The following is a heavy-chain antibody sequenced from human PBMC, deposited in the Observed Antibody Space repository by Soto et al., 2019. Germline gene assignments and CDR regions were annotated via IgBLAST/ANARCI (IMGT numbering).Heavy chain of an antibody. Sequence: GGSLRLSCAASGFTFSSYGMHWVRQAPGKGLEWVAVISYDGSNKYYADSVKGRFTISRDNSKNTLYLQMNSLRAEDTAVYYCAKTGDYGDINLWGMDVWGQGTTVTVSS. J-gene: IGHJ6*02. CDR2: ISYDGSNK. D-gene: IGHD4-17*01. CDR1: GFTFSSYG. V-gene: IGHV3-30*18. CDR3: AKTGDYGDINLWGMDV.